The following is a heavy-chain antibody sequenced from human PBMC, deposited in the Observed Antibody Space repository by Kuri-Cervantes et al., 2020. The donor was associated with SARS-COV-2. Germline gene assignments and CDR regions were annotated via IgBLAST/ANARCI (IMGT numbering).Heavy chain of an antibody. CDR2: IIPIFGTA. J-gene: IGHJ4*02. V-gene: IGHV1-69*06. Sequence: SVKVSCKASEGTFSSYAISWVRQAPGQGLEWMGGIIPIFGTANYAQKFQGRVTITADKSTSTAYMELSSLRSEDTAVYYCARRVRGEWLSQYYFDYWGQGTLVTVSS. CDR1: EGTFSSYA. CDR3: ARRVRGEWLSQYYFDY. D-gene: IGHD3-3*01.